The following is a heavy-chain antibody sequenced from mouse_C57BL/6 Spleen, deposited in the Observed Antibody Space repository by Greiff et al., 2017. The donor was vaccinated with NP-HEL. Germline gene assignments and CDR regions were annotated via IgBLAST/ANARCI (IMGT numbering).Heavy chain of an antibody. Sequence: EVKLVESGGGLVKPGGSLKLSCAASGFTFSDYGMHWVRQAPEKGLEWVAYISSGSSTIYYADTVKGRFTISRDNAKNTLFLQMTSLGSEDTAMYYCAGGDYDEYYYAMDYWGQGTSVTVSS. J-gene: IGHJ4*01. CDR1: GFTFSDYG. D-gene: IGHD2-4*01. CDR3: AGGDYDEYYYAMDY. V-gene: IGHV5-17*01. CDR2: ISSGSSTI.